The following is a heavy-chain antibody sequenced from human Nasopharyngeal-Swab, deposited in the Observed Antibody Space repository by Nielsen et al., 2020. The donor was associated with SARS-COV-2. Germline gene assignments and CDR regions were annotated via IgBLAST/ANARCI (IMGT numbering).Heavy chain of an antibody. CDR2: ISAYNGNT. Sequence: ASVKVSCKASGYTFTSYGISWVRQAPGQGREWMGWISAYNGNTNYAQKLQGRVTMTTDTYTSTAYMELRSLRSDDTAVYYCARVNGDSSSWYFPYYYGMDVWGQGTTVTVSS. CDR3: ARVNGDSSSWYFPYYYGMDV. D-gene: IGHD6-13*01. V-gene: IGHV1-18*01. J-gene: IGHJ6*02. CDR1: GYTFTSYG.